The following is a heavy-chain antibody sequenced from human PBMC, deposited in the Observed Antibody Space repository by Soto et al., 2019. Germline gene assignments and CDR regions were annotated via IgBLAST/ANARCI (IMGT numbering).Heavy chain of an antibody. CDR2: INHSGST. CDR1: GGSFSGYY. J-gene: IGHJ5*02. V-gene: IGHV4-34*01. CDR3: AREVGNLLLWFGERNWFDP. Sequence: PSETLSLTCAVYGGSFSGYYRSWIRQPPGKGLEWIGEINHSGSTNYNPSLKSRVTISVDTSKNQFSLKLSSVTAADTAVYYCAREVGNLLLWFGERNWFDPWGQGTLVTVSS. D-gene: IGHD3-10*01.